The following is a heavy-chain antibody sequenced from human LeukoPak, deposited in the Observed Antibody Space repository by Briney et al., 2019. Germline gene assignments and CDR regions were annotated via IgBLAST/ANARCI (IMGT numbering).Heavy chain of an antibody. D-gene: IGHD3-3*01. CDR2: ISSSSSYI. CDR3: AREFYDFWSGYYSHYYGMDV. J-gene: IGHJ6*02. CDR1: GFTFSSYS. Sequence: PGGSLRLSCAASGFTFSSYSMNWVRQAPGKGLEWVSSISSSSSYIYYADSVKGRFTISRDNAKNSLYLQMNSLRAEDTAVYYCAREFYDFWSGYYSHYYGMDVWGQGTTVTVSS. V-gene: IGHV3-21*01.